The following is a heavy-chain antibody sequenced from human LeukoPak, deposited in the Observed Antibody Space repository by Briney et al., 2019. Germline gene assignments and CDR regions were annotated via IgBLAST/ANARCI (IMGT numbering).Heavy chain of an antibody. CDR2: ISAYNGNT. J-gene: IGHJ5*02. D-gene: IGHD3-10*01. CDR3: ARDETTYYYGSGSYYSNWFDP. CDR1: GYTFRQYG. Sequence: ASVKVSCKTSGYTFRQYGMSWLRQAPGQGLEWMGWISAYNGNTNYAQKLQGRVTMTTDTSTSTAYMELRSLRSDDTAVYYCARDETTYYYGSGSYYSNWFDPWGQGTLVTVSS. V-gene: IGHV1-18*01.